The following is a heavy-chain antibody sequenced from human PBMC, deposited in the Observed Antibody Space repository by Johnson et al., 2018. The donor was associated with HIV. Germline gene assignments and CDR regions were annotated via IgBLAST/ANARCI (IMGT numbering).Heavy chain of an antibody. V-gene: IGHV3-30*02. CDR3: ATDRGGSYDAFHI. CDR1: GFTFSSYG. Sequence: QVQLVESGGGLAKPAWSPRLSCAASGFTFSSYGMHWVRQAPGKGLGWVAFIRYDGSTHYADSVTGRFTISRDYSKNTLYLQMNSLRGEDTAVYYCATDRGGSYDAFHIWGQGTMVTVSS. CDR2: IRYDGST. D-gene: IGHD1-26*01. J-gene: IGHJ3*02.